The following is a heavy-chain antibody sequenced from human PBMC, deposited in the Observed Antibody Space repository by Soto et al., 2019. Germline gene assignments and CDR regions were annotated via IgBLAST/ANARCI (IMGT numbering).Heavy chain of an antibody. Sequence: PGESLKISCKGSGYSFTSYWIGWVRQMPGKGLEWMGIIYPGDSDTRYSPSFQGQVTISADKSISTAYLQWSSLRAEDTAVYYCARLGYCSGGSCYSGKNWFDPWGQGTLVTVSS. D-gene: IGHD2-15*01. CDR2: IYPGDSDT. CDR3: ARLGYCSGGSCYSGKNWFDP. J-gene: IGHJ5*02. CDR1: GYSFTSYW. V-gene: IGHV5-51*01.